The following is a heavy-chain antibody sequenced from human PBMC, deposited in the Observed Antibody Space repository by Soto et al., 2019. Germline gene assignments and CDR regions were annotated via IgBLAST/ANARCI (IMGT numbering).Heavy chain of an antibody. CDR2: INQDGNEK. D-gene: IGHD5-12*01. Sequence: GGSLRLSCAASGFTFSDNCMSWVRQAPGKGLEWVANINQDGNEKYYVDSVKGRFTISRDNAKNSLYLQMNSLRAEDTAVYYCARDSRYSGYDLGYWGQGTLVTVSS. V-gene: IGHV3-7*01. CDR1: GFTFSDNC. J-gene: IGHJ4*02. CDR3: ARDSRYSGYDLGY.